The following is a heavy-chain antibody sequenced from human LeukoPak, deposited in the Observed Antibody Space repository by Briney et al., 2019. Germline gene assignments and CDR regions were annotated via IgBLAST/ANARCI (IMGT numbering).Heavy chain of an antibody. D-gene: IGHD1-14*01. CDR1: GFTFSSYA. CDR3: AKGQNLYYYYGMDV. Sequence: GGSLRLSCAASGFTFSSYAMSWVRQAPGKGLEWVSAISGSGGSTYYADSVKGRFTISRDNSKNTLYPQMNSLRAEDTAVYYCAKGQNLYYYYGMDVWGQGTTVTVSS. V-gene: IGHV3-23*01. CDR2: ISGSGGST. J-gene: IGHJ6*02.